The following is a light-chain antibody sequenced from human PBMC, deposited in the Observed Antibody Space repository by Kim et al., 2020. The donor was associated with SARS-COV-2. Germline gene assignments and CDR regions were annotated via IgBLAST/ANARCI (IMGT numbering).Light chain of an antibody. J-gene: IGKJ5*01. CDR1: QSISTH. CDR3: QQAYSSSQIT. Sequence: SVGDRVTIPCRTSQSISTHLNWYQQKPRKGPELLIYAATNLQSGVPSRFSGSGSGTEFTLTIRALQPEDSATYYCQQAYSSSQITFGQGTRLEIK. V-gene: IGKV1-39*01. CDR2: AAT.